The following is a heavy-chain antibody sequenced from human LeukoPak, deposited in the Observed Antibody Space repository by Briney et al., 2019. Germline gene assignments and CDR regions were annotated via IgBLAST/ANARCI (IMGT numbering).Heavy chain of an antibody. CDR3: ARQPGDAVSYGYLDL. J-gene: IGHJ2*01. CDR2: INPNSGGT. V-gene: IGHV1-2*02. CDR1: GYTFTDYY. Sequence: GASVKVSCKDSGYTFTDYYVHWVRQAPGQGLEWMGWINPNSGGTKFAQKFQGRVTMTRDTSINTAYMELSRLTSDDTAVYYCARQPGDAVSYGYLDLWGRGTLVTVSS. D-gene: IGHD7-27*01.